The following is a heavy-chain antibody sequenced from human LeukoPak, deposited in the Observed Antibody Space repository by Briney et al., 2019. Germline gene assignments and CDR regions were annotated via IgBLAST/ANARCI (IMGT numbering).Heavy chain of an antibody. CDR1: GFTFSSYG. D-gene: IGHD4-23*01. CDR2: IWYDGSNE. Sequence: GGSLRLSCAASGFTFSSYGMHWVRQAPGNGLEWVAVIWYDGSNEYYADSVKGRFTISRDNSKNTLYLQMNSLRAEDTAVYYCAKDLVYAGNWAYFDYWGQGTLVTVSS. J-gene: IGHJ4*02. V-gene: IGHV3-33*06. CDR3: AKDLVYAGNWAYFDY.